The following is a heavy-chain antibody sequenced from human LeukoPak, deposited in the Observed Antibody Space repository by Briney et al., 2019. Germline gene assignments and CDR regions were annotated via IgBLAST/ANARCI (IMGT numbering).Heavy chain of an antibody. V-gene: IGHV4-34*01. D-gene: IGHD3-3*01. CDR3: ARGIYDFWSGYYTHYYFDY. CDR2: INHSGST. J-gene: IGHJ4*02. Sequence: SETLSLTCAVYGGSFSGYYWSWIRQPPGKGLEWIGEINHSGSTNYNPSLKSRVTISVDTSKNQFSLKPSSVTAADTAVYYCARGIYDFWSGYYTHYYFDYWGQGTLVTVSS. CDR1: GGSFSGYY.